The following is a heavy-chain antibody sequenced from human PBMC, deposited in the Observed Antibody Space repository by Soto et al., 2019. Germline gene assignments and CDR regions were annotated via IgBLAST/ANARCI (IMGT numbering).Heavy chain of an antibody. Sequence: ASVKVSGKASGYPFSTFGISWVRQAPGQGLEWMGWISAYNGNTNYAQSLQGRVTMTTDTSTSTAYMELRSLRSDDTAIYYCARDFNAARPGWFDPWGQGTLVTVSS. CDR2: ISAYNGNT. CDR1: GYPFSTFG. D-gene: IGHD6-6*01. CDR3: ARDFNAARPGWFDP. V-gene: IGHV1-18*01. J-gene: IGHJ5*02.